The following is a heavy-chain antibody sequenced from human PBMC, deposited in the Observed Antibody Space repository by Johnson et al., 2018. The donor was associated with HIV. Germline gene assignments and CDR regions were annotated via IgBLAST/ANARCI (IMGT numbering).Heavy chain of an antibody. CDR2: ISYDGSNK. Sequence: QVQLVESGGGVVQPGRSLRLSCAASGFTFSSYGMHWVRQAPGKGLEWVAVISYDGSNKYYADSVKGRFTISRDNSKNTLYLQMNSLRAEDTAVYYCARESPAGAGSGSDAFDIWGQGTMVTVSS. CDR3: ARESPAGAGSGSDAFDI. CDR1: GFTFSSYG. D-gene: IGHD3-10*01. J-gene: IGHJ3*02. V-gene: IGHV3-30*03.